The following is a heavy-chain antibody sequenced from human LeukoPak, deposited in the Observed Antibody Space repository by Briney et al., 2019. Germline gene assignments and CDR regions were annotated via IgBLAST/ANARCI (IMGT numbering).Heavy chain of an antibody. CDR3: ARESGSGSYYIDY. J-gene: IGHJ4*02. D-gene: IGHD3-10*01. Sequence: GGSLRLSCAASGFTFSNYAMHWVRQAPGKGLEWVAVISYDGSNKYYADSVKGRFTISRDNSKNTLYLQMNSLRAEDTAVYYCARESGSGSYYIDYWGQGTLVTVSS. CDR1: GFTFSNYA. CDR2: ISYDGSNK. V-gene: IGHV3-30*04.